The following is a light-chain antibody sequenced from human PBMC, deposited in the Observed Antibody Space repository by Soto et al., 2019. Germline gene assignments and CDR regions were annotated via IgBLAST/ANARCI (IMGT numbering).Light chain of an antibody. V-gene: IGKV3-20*01. CDR2: GAS. CDR1: QSVSRSY. Sequence: EIVLTQSPGTLSLAPGERATLSCRASQSVSRSYLAWYQQRPGQGPRLLIHGASSRATGIPDRFSGSGAGTDFTLTISRLEPEDFAAYSCQQYARSPRTFGQGT. CDR3: QQYARSPRT. J-gene: IGKJ1*01.